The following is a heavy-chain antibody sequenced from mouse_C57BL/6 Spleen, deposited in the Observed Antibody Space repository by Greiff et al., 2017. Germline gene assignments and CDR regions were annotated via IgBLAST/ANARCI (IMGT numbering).Heavy chain of an antibody. V-gene: IGHV1-26*01. J-gene: IGHJ2*01. Sequence: VQLQQSGPELVKPGASVKISCKASGYTFTDYYMNWVKQSHGKSLEWIGDINPNNGGTSYNQKFKGKATLTVDKSSSTAYMELRSLTSEDSAVYYCARKRGLLYYFDYWGQGTTLTVSS. CDR1: GYTFTDYY. CDR3: ARKRGLLYYFDY. CDR2: INPNNGGT. D-gene: IGHD2-3*01.